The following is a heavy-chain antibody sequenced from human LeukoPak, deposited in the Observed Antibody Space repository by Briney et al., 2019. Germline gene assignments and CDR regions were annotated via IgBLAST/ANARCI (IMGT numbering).Heavy chain of an antibody. CDR3: ARKRLTEGRFFDS. V-gene: IGHV3-48*03. CDR1: GFTFSTYE. J-gene: IGHJ4*02. Sequence: PGGSLRLSCAASGFTFSTYEMNWVRQAPGKGLEWLSYISSSGGTIYYADSIKGRFTISRDNAKNSLYLQMNSPRAEDTAVYYCARKRLTEGRFFDSWGQGTLVTVSS. CDR2: ISSSGGTI. D-gene: IGHD3-9*01.